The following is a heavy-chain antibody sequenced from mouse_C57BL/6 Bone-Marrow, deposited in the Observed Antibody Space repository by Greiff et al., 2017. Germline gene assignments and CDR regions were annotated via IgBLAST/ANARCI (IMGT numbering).Heavy chain of an antibody. CDR2: INYDGSST. J-gene: IGHJ3*01. V-gene: IGHV5-16*01. CDR3: AREGYYGRSPWFAY. CDR1: GFTFSDYY. D-gene: IGHD1-1*01. Sequence: EVKLVESEGGLVQPGSSMKLSCTASGFTFSDYYMAWVRQVPEKGLEWVANINYDGSSTYYLDSLKSRFIISRDNAKNILYLQMSSLKSEDTATYYCAREGYYGRSPWFAYWGQGTLVTVSA.